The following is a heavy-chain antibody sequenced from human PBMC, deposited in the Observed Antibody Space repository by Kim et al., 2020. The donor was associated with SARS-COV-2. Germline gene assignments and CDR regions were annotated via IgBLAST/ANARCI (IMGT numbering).Heavy chain of an antibody. CDR3: ARDQGVMSVTTFDY. Sequence: SVKVSCKASGGTFSSYAISWVRQAPGQGLEWMGRIIPILGIANYAQKFQGRVTITADKSTSTAYMELSSLRSEDTAVYYCARDQGVMSVTTFDYWGQGTLVTVSS. CDR1: GGTFSSYA. D-gene: IGHD4-17*01. CDR2: IIPILGIA. J-gene: IGHJ4*02. V-gene: IGHV1-69*04.